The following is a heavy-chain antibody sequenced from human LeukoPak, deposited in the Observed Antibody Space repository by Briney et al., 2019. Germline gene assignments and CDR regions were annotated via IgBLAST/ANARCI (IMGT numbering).Heavy chain of an antibody. V-gene: IGHV4-34*01. CDR1: GGSFSGYY. J-gene: IGHJ6*03. D-gene: IGHD4-23*01. CDR2: INHSGST. Sequence: PSETLSLTCAVYGGSFSGYYWSWIRQPPGKGLEWIGEINHSGSTNYNPSLKSRVTISVDTSKNQFSLKLSSVTAADTAVYYCATDGGNSPLYYYYYYMDAWGKGTTVTVSS. CDR3: ATDGGNSPLYYYYYYMDA.